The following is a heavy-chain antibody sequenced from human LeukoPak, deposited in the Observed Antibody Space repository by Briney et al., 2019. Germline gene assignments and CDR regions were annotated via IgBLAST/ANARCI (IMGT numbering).Heavy chain of an antibody. CDR2: IVVGSGNT. D-gene: IGHD3-9*01. Sequence: SVKVSCKASGFTFSSSAVQWVRQARGQRLEWIGWIVVGSGNTNYAQKFQERVTTTRDVSTSTAYMELSSLRSEDTAVYYCAADPASSRYFDWLLSWGQGTLVTVSS. J-gene: IGHJ4*02. CDR1: GFTFSSSA. V-gene: IGHV1-58*01. CDR3: AADPASSRYFDWLLS.